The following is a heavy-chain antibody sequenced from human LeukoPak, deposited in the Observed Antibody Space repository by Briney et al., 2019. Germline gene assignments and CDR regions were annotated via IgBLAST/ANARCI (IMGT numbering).Heavy chain of an antibody. D-gene: IGHD6-13*01. J-gene: IGHJ4*02. Sequence: PSETLPLTCTVSGGSISSSNYYWGWIRQPPGKGLEWIGSIHYSGSSYYNSSLKSRVTISVDTSKNQFSLKLMSVTAADTAVYYCARLGSLYSSSSFFDYWGQGTLVTVSS. CDR3: ARLGSLYSSSSFFDY. CDR1: GGSISSSNYY. CDR2: IHYSGSS. V-gene: IGHV4-39*01.